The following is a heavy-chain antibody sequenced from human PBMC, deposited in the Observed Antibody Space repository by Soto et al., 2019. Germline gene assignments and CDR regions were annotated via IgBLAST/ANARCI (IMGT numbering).Heavy chain of an antibody. V-gene: IGHV3-48*02. CDR3: VRDLNWGFDY. CDR1: GFTFSSYS. D-gene: IGHD7-27*01. Sequence: EVQLVESGGALVQPGGSLRLSCAASGFTFSSYSMNWVRQAPGKGLEWISFITSGSSAIRYADSVQGRFTISRDNAKNSLYLQMNSLKDEDTAVYYCVRDLNWGFDYWGQGTLVTVSS. J-gene: IGHJ4*02. CDR2: ITSGSSAI.